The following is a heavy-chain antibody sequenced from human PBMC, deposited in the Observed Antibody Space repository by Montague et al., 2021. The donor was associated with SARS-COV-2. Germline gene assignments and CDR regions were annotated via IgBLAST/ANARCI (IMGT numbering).Heavy chain of an antibody. Sequence: SLRLSCAASGFTFRSYEMNWVRQAPGKGLEWVSYISSSGSTIYYADSMKGRFTISRDNAKNSLYLQMNSLRAEDTAVYYCARLGVDIVTTAIDYWGQGTLDTVSS. CDR2: ISSSGSTI. CDR1: GFTFRSYE. J-gene: IGHJ4*02. D-gene: IGHD5-12*01. V-gene: IGHV3-48*03. CDR3: ARLGVDIVTTAIDY.